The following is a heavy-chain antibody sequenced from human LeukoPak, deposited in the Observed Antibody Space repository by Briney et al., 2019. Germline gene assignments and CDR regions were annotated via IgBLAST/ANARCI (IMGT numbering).Heavy chain of an antibody. J-gene: IGHJ4*02. D-gene: IGHD5-12*01. CDR2: IYYSGST. V-gene: IGHV4-61*10. CDR1: GGSISSGSYY. Sequence: SETLSLTCTVSGGSISSGSYYWSWIRQPAGKGLEWIGYIYYSGSTNYNPSLKSRVTISVDTSKNQFSLKLSSVTAADTAVYYCARNVAFPSAFDYWGQGTLVSVSS. CDR3: ARNVAFPSAFDY.